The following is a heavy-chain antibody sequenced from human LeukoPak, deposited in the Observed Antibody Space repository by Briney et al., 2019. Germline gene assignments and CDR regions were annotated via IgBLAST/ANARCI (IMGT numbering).Heavy chain of an antibody. V-gene: IGHV3-21*01. Sequence: GGSLRLSCAASGFTFSSYSMNWVRQAPGKGLEWVSSISSSSSYKYYADSVKGRFTISRDNSKNSLYLQMNSLRAEDTAVYYCARDLAVAGHFDYWGQGTLVTVSS. D-gene: IGHD6-19*01. CDR3: ARDLAVAGHFDY. J-gene: IGHJ4*02. CDR2: ISSSSSYK. CDR1: GFTFSSYS.